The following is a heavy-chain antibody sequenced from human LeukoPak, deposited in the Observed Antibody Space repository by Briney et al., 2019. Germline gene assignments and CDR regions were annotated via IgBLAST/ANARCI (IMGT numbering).Heavy chain of an antibody. CDR2: IYTSGST. D-gene: IGHD3-22*01. CDR1: GGSISSGSYY. Sequence: PSETLSLTCTVSGGSISSGSYYWSWIRQPAGKGLEWIGRIYTSGSTNYNPSLKSRVTISVDTSKNQFSLKLSSVTAADTAVYYCARRPAYYYDSSGYTVEGAFDIWGQGTMVTVSS. V-gene: IGHV4-61*02. CDR3: ARRPAYYYDSSGYTVEGAFDI. J-gene: IGHJ3*02.